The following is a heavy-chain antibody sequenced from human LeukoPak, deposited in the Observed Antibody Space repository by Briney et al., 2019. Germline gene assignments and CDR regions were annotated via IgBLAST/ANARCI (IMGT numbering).Heavy chain of an antibody. CDR3: AKDKGIYSGSYTGYFDY. V-gene: IGHV3-9*01. D-gene: IGHD1-26*01. CDR2: ISWNSGSI. CDR1: GFTFDDYA. J-gene: IGHJ4*02. Sequence: GRSLRLSCAASGFTFDDYAMHWVRQAPGKGLEWVSGISWNSGSIGYADSVKGRFTISSDNAKNSLYLQMNSLRAEDTALYYCAKDKGIYSGSYTGYFDYWGQGTLVTVSS.